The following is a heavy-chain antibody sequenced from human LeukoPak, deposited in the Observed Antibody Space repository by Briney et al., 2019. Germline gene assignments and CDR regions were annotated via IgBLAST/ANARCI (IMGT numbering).Heavy chain of an antibody. CDR2: ISSSSSYI. V-gene: IGHV3-21*01. Sequence: GGSLRPSCAASGFTFSSYSMNWVRQAPGKGLEWVSSISSSSSYIYYADSVKGRFTISRDNAKNTLYLQMNSLRAEDTAVYYCARVGLGSCSGGSCPNFDYWGQGTLVTVSS. J-gene: IGHJ4*02. CDR1: GFTFSSYS. CDR3: ARVGLGSCSGGSCPNFDY. D-gene: IGHD2-15*01.